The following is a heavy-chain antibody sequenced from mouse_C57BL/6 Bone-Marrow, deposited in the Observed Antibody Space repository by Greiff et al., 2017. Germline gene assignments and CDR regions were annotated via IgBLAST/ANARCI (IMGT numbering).Heavy chain of an antibody. V-gene: IGHV14-4*01. D-gene: IGHD1-1*01. CDR1: GFNIKDDY. J-gene: IGHJ2*01. CDR2: IDPENGDT. Sequence: QLQQSGAELVRPGASVKLSCTASGFNIKDDYMHWVKQRPEQGLEWIGWIDPENGDTEYASKFQGKATITADTSSNTAYLQLSSLTSEDTAVYYCTTIRVTTVVADYWGQGTTLTVSS. CDR3: TTIRVTTVVADY.